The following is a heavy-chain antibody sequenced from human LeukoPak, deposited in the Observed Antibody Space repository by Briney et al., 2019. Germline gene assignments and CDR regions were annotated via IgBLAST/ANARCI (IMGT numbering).Heavy chain of an antibody. D-gene: IGHD2-2*01. Sequence: SETLSLTCTVSGGSSSSYYRSWMRQPPGRGQERIEYIYYSGSTNYNPSLKSRVTISVDTSKNQFSLKLSSVTAADTAVYYCARHRRDVVVVPAAMPEEFDYWGQGTLVTVSS. CDR2: IYYSGST. J-gene: IGHJ4*02. CDR3: ARHRRDVVVVPAAMPEEFDY. CDR1: GGSSSSYY. V-gene: IGHV4-59*08.